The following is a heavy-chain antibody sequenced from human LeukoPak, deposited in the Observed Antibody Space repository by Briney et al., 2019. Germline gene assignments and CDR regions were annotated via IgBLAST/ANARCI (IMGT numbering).Heavy chain of an antibody. CDR3: APEAGYYDSSGYYY. CDR1: GGTFISYA. D-gene: IGHD3-22*01. J-gene: IGHJ4*02. Sequence: ASVKVSCKASGGTFISYAISWVRQAPGQGLEWMGRIIPILGIANYAQKFQGRVTITADKTTSTAYMELSSLRSEDTAVYYCAPEAGYYDSSGYYYWGQGTLVTVAS. CDR2: IIPILGIA. V-gene: IGHV1-69*04.